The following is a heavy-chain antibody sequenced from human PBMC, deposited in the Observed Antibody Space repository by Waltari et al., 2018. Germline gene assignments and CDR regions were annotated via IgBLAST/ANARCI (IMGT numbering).Heavy chain of an antibody. D-gene: IGHD2-21*02. CDR3: ARGGGGDWEWFDP. J-gene: IGHJ5*02. CDR2: IYYTGST. Sequence: QVQLQESGPSLLKPSETLSLVCTVFAGSICGFYWSWVRQPPGKGLDWIGYIYYTGSTNFNPSLKSRVTMSVDTSKNQFSLKLSSVTAADTAFYYCARGGGGDWEWFDPWGQGTLVTVSS. CDR1: AGSICGFY. V-gene: IGHV4-59*01.